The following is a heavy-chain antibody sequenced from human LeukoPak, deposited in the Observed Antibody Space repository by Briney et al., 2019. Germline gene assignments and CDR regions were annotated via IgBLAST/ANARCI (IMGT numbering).Heavy chain of an antibody. CDR2: ISSTGSDI. J-gene: IGHJ4*02. CDR3: ARARWYSCDY. D-gene: IGHD5-24*01. Sequence: GGSLRLSCAASGFTFTTYEMNWVRQAPGSGLEWVSFISSTGSDIFYADSVKGRFTISRDNSKNSLYLQMNSLRAEDTAVYYCARARWYSCDYWGQGTLVTVSS. CDR1: GFTFTTYE. V-gene: IGHV3-48*03.